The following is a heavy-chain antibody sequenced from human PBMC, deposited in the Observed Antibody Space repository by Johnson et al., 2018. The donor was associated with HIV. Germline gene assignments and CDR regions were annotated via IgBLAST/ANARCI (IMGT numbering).Heavy chain of an antibody. Sequence: QMQLVESGGGVVQPGRSLRLSCAASGFTFSSYAMHWVRQAPGKGLEWVAVISYDGSNKHYADSVKGRFTISRDNSKNTLYLQMNNLRAEDTALYYCARRWELHSNAFDIWGQGTMVTVSS. V-gene: IGHV3-30*04. D-gene: IGHD1-26*01. CDR1: GFTFSSYA. CDR3: ARRWELHSNAFDI. CDR2: ISYDGSNK. J-gene: IGHJ3*02.